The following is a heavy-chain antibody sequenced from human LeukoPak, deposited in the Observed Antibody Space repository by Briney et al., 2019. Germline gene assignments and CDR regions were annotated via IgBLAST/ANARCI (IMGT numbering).Heavy chain of an antibody. CDR3: ARNIRGYYFDY. D-gene: IGHD3-16*01. V-gene: IGHV3-30*02. CDR1: GFTFSIYG. Sequence: TGVSLRLSCAASGFTFSIYGMHWVRQAPGQGLEWVALLRNDGSTKYYADSVKARFTISRDNSKNTLYLEMNSLRAEDTAVYYCARNIRGYYFDYWGQGTLVTVSS. J-gene: IGHJ4*02. CDR2: LRNDGSTK.